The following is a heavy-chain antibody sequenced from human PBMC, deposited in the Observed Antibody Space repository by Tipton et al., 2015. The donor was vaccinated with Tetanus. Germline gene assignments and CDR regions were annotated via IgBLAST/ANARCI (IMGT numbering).Heavy chain of an antibody. CDR1: GYTFTSFG. CDR2: INTDKGST. D-gene: IGHD1-1*01. CDR3: ARGGTMDY. Sequence: QSGPEVKKPGASVKVSCKASGYTFTSFGIDWVRQAPGQGLEWMGWINTDKGSTNYAQNLQGRVIMTTDTSTLTAYMELRSLRSDDTAVYYCARGGTMDYWGQGTLFTVSA. J-gene: IGHJ4*02. V-gene: IGHV1-18*01.